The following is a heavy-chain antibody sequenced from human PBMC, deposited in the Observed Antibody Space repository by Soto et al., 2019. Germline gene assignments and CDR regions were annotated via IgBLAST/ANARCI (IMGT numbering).Heavy chain of an antibody. Sequence: QVQLVQSGAEVKKPGSSVKVSCKASGGTFSSYAISWVRHAPGQGLEWMGGIIPIFGTANYAQKFQGRVTITADESTSTAYMELSSLRSEDTAVYYCARALYGSGSYWAWHFDYWGQGTLVTVSS. V-gene: IGHV1-69*01. CDR1: GGTFSSYA. J-gene: IGHJ4*02. CDR2: IIPIFGTA. CDR3: ARALYGSGSYWAWHFDY. D-gene: IGHD3-10*01.